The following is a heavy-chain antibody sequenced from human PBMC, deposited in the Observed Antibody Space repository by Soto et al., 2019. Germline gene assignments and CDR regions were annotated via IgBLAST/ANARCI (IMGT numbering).Heavy chain of an antibody. CDR3: AHGPSVITGTGGSWFDP. CDR1: GFSLSTSGVG. J-gene: IGHJ5*02. V-gene: IGHV2-5*02. D-gene: IGHD1-20*01. CDR2: IYWDDDK. Sequence: QITLKESGPTLVKPTQPLTLTCTFSGFSLSTSGVGVGWIRQPPEKAMERLALIYWDDDKRYSPSLKSRLTSSKDTSKNRVVLTMTNTDPVDTATYYCAHGPSVITGTGGSWFDPWGQGTLVTVSS.